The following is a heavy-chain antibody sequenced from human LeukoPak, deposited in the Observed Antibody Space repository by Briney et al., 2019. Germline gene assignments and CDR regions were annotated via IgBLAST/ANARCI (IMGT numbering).Heavy chain of an antibody. D-gene: IGHD2-2*01. Sequence: SQTLSLTCTVSGGSISSGGYYWSWIRQPPGTGLEWIGDIYYSGSTNYNPSLKSRVTISADTSKNQFSLKLSSVTAADTAVYYCARHLRYCSSTSCPNPFGYWGQGTLVTVSS. J-gene: IGHJ4*02. CDR1: GGSISSGGYY. V-gene: IGHV4-61*08. CDR3: ARHLRYCSSTSCPNPFGY. CDR2: IYYSGST.